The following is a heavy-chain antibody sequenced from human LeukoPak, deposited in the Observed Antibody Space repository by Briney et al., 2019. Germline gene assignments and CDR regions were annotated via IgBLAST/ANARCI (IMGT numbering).Heavy chain of an antibody. CDR1: GYTFTGYY. Sequence: ASVTVSFKSSGYTFTGYYMHWVRQAPGQGLEWMGWINPNSGGTNYAQKFQGRVTMTRDTSISTAYMELSRLRSDDTAVYYCARELRYFATANGMDVWGQGTTVTVSS. CDR2: INPNSGGT. D-gene: IGHD3-9*01. V-gene: IGHV1-2*02. CDR3: ARELRYFATANGMDV. J-gene: IGHJ6*02.